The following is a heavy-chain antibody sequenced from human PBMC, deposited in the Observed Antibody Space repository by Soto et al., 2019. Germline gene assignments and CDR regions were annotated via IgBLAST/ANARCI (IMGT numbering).Heavy chain of an antibody. CDR1: GGSISGYF. J-gene: IGHJ5*02. Sequence: SETLSLTCTVSGGSISGYFCSWMRQPPGKALEWIGYIYYSGSTNYNPSLKSRITMSVDSSKNQFSLKLSSVTAADTAVYYCARHRYGSGSLYHWFDPWGQGTLVTVSS. V-gene: IGHV4-59*01. D-gene: IGHD3-10*01. CDR3: ARHRYGSGSLYHWFDP. CDR2: IYYSGST.